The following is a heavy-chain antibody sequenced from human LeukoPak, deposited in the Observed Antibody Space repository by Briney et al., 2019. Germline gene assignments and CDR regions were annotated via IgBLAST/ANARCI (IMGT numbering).Heavy chain of an antibody. D-gene: IGHD5-12*01. V-gene: IGHV3-48*01. CDR3: AREASGYDLGAWDY. Sequence: GGSLRLSCAASGFTFSSYGMTWVRQAPGKGLEWVSYISSSSSTIYYADSVKGRFTISRDNAKNSLYLQLNSLRAEDTAVYYCAREASGYDLGAWDYWGQGTLVTVSS. J-gene: IGHJ4*02. CDR2: ISSSSSTI. CDR1: GFTFSSYG.